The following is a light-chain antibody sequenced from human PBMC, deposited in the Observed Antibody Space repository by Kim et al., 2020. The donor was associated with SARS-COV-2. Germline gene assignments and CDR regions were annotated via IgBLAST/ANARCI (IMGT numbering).Light chain of an antibody. CDR1: QSVSSSY. J-gene: IGKJ4*01. V-gene: IGKV3-20*01. CDR2: GAS. Sequence: STGERATPSCRASQSVSSSYLAWYQQKPGQPPRLLIYGASSRATGIPDRFSGSGSGTDFTLTINRLEPEDFAVYSCQQYGSSPLTFGGGTKVDIK. CDR3: QQYGSSPLT.